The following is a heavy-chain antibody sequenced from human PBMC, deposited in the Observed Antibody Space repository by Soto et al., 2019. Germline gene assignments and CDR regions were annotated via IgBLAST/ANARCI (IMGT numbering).Heavy chain of an antibody. V-gene: IGHV1-8*01. D-gene: IGHD3-10*01. CDR2: MNPNSGNT. CDR3: ARVYYGSGGPSGGMDV. Sequence: ASVKVSCKASGYTFTSYDINWVRQATGQGLEWMGWMNPNSGNTGYAQKFQGRVTMTRNTSISTAYMELSSLRSEDSAVYYCARVYYGSGGPSGGMDVWGQGTTVTVSS. CDR1: GYTFTSYD. J-gene: IGHJ6*02.